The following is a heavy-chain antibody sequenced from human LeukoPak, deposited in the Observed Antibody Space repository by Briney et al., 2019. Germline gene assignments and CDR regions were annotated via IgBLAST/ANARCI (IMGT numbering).Heavy chain of an antibody. D-gene: IGHD3-10*01. CDR1: GFTFSSYS. V-gene: IGHV3-21*01. CDR2: ISSSSSSYI. CDR3: ARDYYGSGSYLASHFDY. J-gene: IGHJ4*02. Sequence: PGGSLRLSCEASGFTFSSYSMNWVRQAPGKGLEWVSSISSSSSSYIYYADSVKGRFTISRDNAKNSLYLQMNSLRAEDTAVYYCARDYYGSGSYLASHFDYWGQGTLVTVSS.